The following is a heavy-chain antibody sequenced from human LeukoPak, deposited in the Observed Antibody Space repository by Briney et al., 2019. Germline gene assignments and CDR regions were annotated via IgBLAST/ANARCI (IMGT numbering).Heavy chain of an antibody. V-gene: IGHV3-74*01. D-gene: IGHD1-26*01. CDR2: ISGDGSST. CDR3: ARGGSGHSGWYFDV. CDR1: GFTFRNYW. Sequence: PGGSLRLSCAPFGFTFRNYWVHWVRQAPGKGLVWVSRISGDGSSTTYADSVKGRFTISRDNARNTLYLQMNSLRDEDTAVYYCARGGSGHSGWYFDVWGGGTLVTVS. J-gene: IGHJ2*01.